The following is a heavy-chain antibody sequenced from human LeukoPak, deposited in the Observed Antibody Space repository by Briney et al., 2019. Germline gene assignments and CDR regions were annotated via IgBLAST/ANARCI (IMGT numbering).Heavy chain of an antibody. J-gene: IGHJ3*02. CDR2: ISGSGGST. CDR3: AKDLYDCSSTSCYTDDVFDI. CDR1: GFTFSSYA. D-gene: IGHD2-2*02. Sequence: GGSLRLSCAASGFTFSSYAMSWVRQAPGKGLEWVSAISGSGGSTYYADSVKGRFTISRDNSKNTLYLQMNSLRAEDTAVYYCAKDLYDCSSTSCYTDDVFDIWGQGTMVTVSS. V-gene: IGHV3-23*01.